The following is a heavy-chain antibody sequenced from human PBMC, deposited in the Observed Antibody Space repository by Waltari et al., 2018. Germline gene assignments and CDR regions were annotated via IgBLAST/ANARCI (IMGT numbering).Heavy chain of an antibody. CDR2: IYHSGST. D-gene: IGHD2-15*01. J-gene: IGHJ4*02. CDR3: ARRVAANGHFDY. CDR1: GYSISSGYY. V-gene: IGHV4-38-2*01. Sequence: QVQLQESGPGLVKPSETLSLTCAVSGYSISSGYYWGWIRQPPGKGLEWIGSIYHSGSTYYNPSLKSRGTIAVDTSKNQFSLKLSSVTAADTAVYYCARRVAANGHFDYWGQGTLVTVSS.